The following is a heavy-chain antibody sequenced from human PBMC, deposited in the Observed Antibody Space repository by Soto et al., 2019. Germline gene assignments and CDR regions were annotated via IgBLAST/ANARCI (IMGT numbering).Heavy chain of an antibody. CDR3: ARDLYGDYGAYYYGMDV. CDR2: IDYSGST. D-gene: IGHD4-17*01. CDR1: GGSISSGGYY. Sequence: QVQLQESGPGLVKPSQTLSLTCTVSGGSISSGGYYWSWIRQHPGKGLEWIGYIDYSGSTYYNPSLKSRVTISVDTSKNQFSLKLSSVTAADTAVYYCARDLYGDYGAYYYGMDVWGQGTTVTVSS. J-gene: IGHJ6*02. V-gene: IGHV4-31*03.